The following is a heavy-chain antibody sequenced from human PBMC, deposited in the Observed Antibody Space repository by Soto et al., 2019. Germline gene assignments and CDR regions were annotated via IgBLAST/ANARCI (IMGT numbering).Heavy chain of an antibody. Sequence: EVQLVESGGGLVQPGGSLRLSCAASGFTFSSYSMNWVRQAPGKGLEWVSYISSSSSTIYYADSVKGRFTISRDHAKNSLYLQMNSLRAEDTAVYYCARDDFGYCSSTSCYGDYYYYYMDVWGKGTTVTVSS. CDR1: GFTFSSYS. D-gene: IGHD2-2*03. V-gene: IGHV3-48*01. CDR2: ISSSSSTI. CDR3: ARDDFGYCSSTSCYGDYYYYYMDV. J-gene: IGHJ6*03.